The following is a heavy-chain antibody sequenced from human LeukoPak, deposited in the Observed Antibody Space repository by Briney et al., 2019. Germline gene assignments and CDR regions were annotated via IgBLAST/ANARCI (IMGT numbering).Heavy chain of an antibody. CDR3: AKGGDILTGYYLYWYFDL. D-gene: IGHD3-9*01. J-gene: IGHJ2*01. CDR1: GFTFSAYA. CDR2: ISRSGSST. V-gene: IGHV3-23*01. Sequence: GGSLRLSCAASGFTFSAYAMSWVRQAPGKGLEWVSAISRSGSSTDYADSVKARFTISRDNSKNTLYLQMNSLRPEDTAVYYCAKGGDILTGYYLYWYFDLWGRGTLVTVSS.